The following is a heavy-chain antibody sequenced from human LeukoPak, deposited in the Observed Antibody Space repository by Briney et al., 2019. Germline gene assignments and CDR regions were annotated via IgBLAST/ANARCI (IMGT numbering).Heavy chain of an antibody. Sequence: GGSLRLSCAASGFTFSSHAMHWVRQAPGKGLEWVAVISYDGSNKYYADSVKGRFTISRDNSKNTLYLQMNSLRAEDTAVYYCARTNFYGENDWGQGTLVTVSS. CDR2: ISYDGSNK. CDR1: GFTFSSHA. J-gene: IGHJ4*02. CDR3: ARTNFYGEND. D-gene: IGHD4-17*01. V-gene: IGHV3-30-3*01.